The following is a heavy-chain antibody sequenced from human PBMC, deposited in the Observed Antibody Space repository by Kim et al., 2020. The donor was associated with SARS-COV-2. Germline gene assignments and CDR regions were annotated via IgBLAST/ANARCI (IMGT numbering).Heavy chain of an antibody. J-gene: IGHJ5*02. CDR1: GYTFTAYY. CDR3: ARGYCNGTMCLNIDNWFYP. Sequence: ASVKVSCKASGYTFTAYYMHWVRQAPGQGLEWMGWINPDSGDTSYAQKFQGRVTMTRDTSISTAYMELSRLTSDDTAVYYCARGYCNGTMCLNIDNWFYP. CDR2: INPDSGDT. D-gene: IGHD2-2*01. V-gene: IGHV1-2*02.